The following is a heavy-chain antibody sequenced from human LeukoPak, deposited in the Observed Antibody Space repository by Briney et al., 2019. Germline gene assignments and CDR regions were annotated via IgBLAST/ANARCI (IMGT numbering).Heavy chain of an antibody. J-gene: IGHJ5*02. D-gene: IGHD6-13*01. Sequence: SGTLSLTCVVSGGSISSYNWWSWVRQPPGKGLEWIGEIYHSGSTNYNPSLKGRVTISLDKSKNQFSLKLSSVTAADTAVYYCATTAAAGTRLAWFDPWGQGTLVTVSS. CDR2: IYHSGST. CDR3: ATTAAAGTRLAWFDP. CDR1: GGSISSYNW. V-gene: IGHV4-4*02.